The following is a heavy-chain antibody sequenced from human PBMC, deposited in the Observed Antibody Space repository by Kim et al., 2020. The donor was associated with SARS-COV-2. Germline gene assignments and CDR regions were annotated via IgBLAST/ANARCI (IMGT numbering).Heavy chain of an antibody. CDR2: ISWNSGSI. Sequence: GGSLRLSCAASGFTFDDYAMHWVRQAPGKGLEWVSGISWNSGSIGYADSVKGRFTISRDNAKNSLYLQMNSLRAEDTALYYCAKDMWDDSSGYYYASAFDIWGQGTMVIVSS. V-gene: IGHV3-9*01. D-gene: IGHD3-22*01. CDR1: GFTFDDYA. CDR3: AKDMWDDSSGYYYASAFDI. J-gene: IGHJ3*02.